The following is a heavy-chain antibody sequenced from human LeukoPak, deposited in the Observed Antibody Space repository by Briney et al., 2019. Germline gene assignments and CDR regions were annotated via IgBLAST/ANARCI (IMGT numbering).Heavy chain of an antibody. J-gene: IGHJ4*02. CDR2: IKQDGSEK. CDR3: ARDRSGFYSVDY. V-gene: IGHV3-7*01. Sequence: PGGSLRLSCAASGFTFSSYWMSWVRQAPGKGLEWVANIKQDGSEKYYVDSVKGRFTPSGDKSKTTLYLQMNSLRAEDTAVYYCARDRSGFYSVDYWGQGTLVTVSS. CDR1: GFTFSSYW. D-gene: IGHD5-12*01.